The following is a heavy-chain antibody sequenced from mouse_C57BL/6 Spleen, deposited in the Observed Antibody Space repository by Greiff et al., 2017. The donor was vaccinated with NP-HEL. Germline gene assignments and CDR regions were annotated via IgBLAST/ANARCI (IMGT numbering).Heavy chain of an antibody. V-gene: IGHV3-6*01. CDR1: GYSITSGYY. Sequence: EVQLVESGPGLVKPSQSLSLTCSVTGYSITSGYYWNWIRQFPGNKLEWMGYISYDGSNNYNPSLKNRISITRDTSKNQFFLKLNSVTTEDTATYYCARDGNYGGYYAMDYWGQGTSVTVSS. CDR3: ARDGNYGGYYAMDY. J-gene: IGHJ4*01. D-gene: IGHD2-1*01. CDR2: ISYDGSN.